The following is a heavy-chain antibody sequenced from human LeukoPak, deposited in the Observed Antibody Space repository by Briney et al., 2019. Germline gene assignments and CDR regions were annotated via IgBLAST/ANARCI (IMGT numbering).Heavy chain of an antibody. D-gene: IGHD2-15*01. J-gene: IGHJ5*02. CDR2: IYYSGST. CDR1: GGSISSYY. CDR3: ARGRGCSGGSCYSNWFDP. V-gene: IGHV4-59*01. Sequence: SETLSLTCTVSGGSISSYYWSWIRQPPGKGLEWIGYIYYSGSTNYNPSLKSRVTTSVDTSKNQFSLKLSSVTAADTAVYYCARGRGCSGGSCYSNWFDPWGQGTLVTVSS.